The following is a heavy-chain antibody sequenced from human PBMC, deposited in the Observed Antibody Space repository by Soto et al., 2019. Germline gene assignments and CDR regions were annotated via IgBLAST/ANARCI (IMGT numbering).Heavy chain of an antibody. CDR3: ARDGNMITFGGVDTNWFDP. J-gene: IGHJ5*02. D-gene: IGHD3-16*01. Sequence: QVQLQESGPGLVKPSQTLSLTCTVSGGSISSGGYYWSWIRQHPGKGLEWLGYIYYSGSTYYNPSLKSRVTISVDTSKNQFSLKLSSVTAADTAVYYCARDGNMITFGGVDTNWFDPWGQGTLVTVSS. CDR2: IYYSGST. V-gene: IGHV4-31*03. CDR1: GGSISSGGYY.